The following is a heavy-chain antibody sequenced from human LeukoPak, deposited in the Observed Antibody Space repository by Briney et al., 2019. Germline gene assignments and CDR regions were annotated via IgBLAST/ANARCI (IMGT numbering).Heavy chain of an antibody. CDR2: ISRDSIYK. CDR3: ARASGWFGESANLDL. D-gene: IGHD3-10*01. J-gene: IGHJ5*02. Sequence: NPGGSLRLSCAASGFTFSTYSMNWVRQAPGKGLEWVSSISRDSIYKYEADSVKGRFTISRDNAKKLLYLHMNTLGAEDTAVYYCARASGWFGESANLDLWGQGTLVTVSS. CDR1: GFTFSTYS. V-gene: IGHV3-21*01.